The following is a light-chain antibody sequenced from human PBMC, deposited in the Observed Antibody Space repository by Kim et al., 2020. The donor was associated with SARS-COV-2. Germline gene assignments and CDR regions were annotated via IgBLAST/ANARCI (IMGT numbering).Light chain of an antibody. CDR3: GTWDSSLSTVV. CDR2: DNK. CDR1: SSNIGNNY. Sequence: GQKVPITCSGVSSNIGNNYVAWYQQLPGTAPKLLIYDNKKRPSGIPDRFSGSESGTSATLGITGLQTGDEADYYCGTWDSSLSTVVFGGGTKVTVL. J-gene: IGLJ2*01. V-gene: IGLV1-51*01.